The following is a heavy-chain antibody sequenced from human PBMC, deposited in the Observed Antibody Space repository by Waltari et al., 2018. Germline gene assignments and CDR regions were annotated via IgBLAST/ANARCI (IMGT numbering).Heavy chain of an antibody. V-gene: IGHV3-53*01. D-gene: IGHD1-1*01. CDR2: RDSGGDT. CDR3: ASGTATVSFEF. J-gene: IGHJ4*02. CDR1: GLVVSRSF. Sequence: EVQLVESGGDLIQPGGSLRLSCAASGLVVSRSFVSWVGQAPGQGLELVSIRDSGGDTHFADSVKGRFTISRDDSRNTVYLQMNSLRAEDAALYYCASGTATVSFEFWGQGTQVTVSS.